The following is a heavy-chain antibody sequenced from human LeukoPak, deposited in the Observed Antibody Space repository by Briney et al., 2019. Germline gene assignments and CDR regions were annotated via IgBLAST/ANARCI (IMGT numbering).Heavy chain of an antibody. CDR3: ARDLSGNKYGHFDY. Sequence: ASVKVSYKASGYTFTNYYMHWVRQAPGQGLEWMGIFNPSGGSTTYAQRFQSRVTMTRDTSTSTVYMELSSLRSEDAAVYYCARDLSGNKYGHFDYWGQGTLVTVSS. CDR2: FNPSGGST. D-gene: IGHD1-26*01. J-gene: IGHJ4*02. V-gene: IGHV1-46*01. CDR1: GYTFTNYY.